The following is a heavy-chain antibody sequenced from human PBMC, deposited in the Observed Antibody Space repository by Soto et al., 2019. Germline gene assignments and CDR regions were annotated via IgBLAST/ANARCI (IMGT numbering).Heavy chain of an antibody. J-gene: IGHJ6*02. V-gene: IGHV3-30*18. CDR1: GFTFSNYA. CDR3: AKAPGRGDHVGMDL. D-gene: IGHD4-17*01. Sequence: GGSLRLSCAVSGFTFSNYAMHWARQAPGKGLEWVAVISYDGSDKNYADSGKGRFTISRDNSKNTLYLQLNSLRGEDTALYYCAKAPGRGDHVGMDLWGLGTTVTVSS. CDR2: ISYDGSDK.